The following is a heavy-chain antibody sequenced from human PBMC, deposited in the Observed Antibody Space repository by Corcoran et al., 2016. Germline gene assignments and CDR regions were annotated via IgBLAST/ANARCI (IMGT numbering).Heavy chain of an antibody. D-gene: IGHD2-2*01. CDR2: IKQDGSEK. V-gene: IGHV3-7*01. Sequence: EVQLVESGGGLVQPGGSLRLSCAASGFTFSNYFMSWVRQAPGKGLEGVANIKQDGSEKNYVGSVKGRFTISRDNAKNSLYLQMNSLRAEDTAVYYCARDEGFVVNYRFDYWGQGTLVTVSS. CDR1: GFTFSNYF. J-gene: IGHJ4*02. CDR3: ARDEGFVVNYRFDY.